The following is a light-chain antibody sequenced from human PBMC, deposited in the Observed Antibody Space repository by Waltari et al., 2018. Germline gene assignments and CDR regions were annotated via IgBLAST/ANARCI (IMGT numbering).Light chain of an antibody. Sequence: DIQMTQSPSSLSAYVGDRVTITCRASQGVSSWLAWYQQKPGKAPKLLIYKASSLQSGVPSRFSGSGYGTDFTLTISSLQPEDFATYYCQQYENVPFTFGPGTKLDIE. J-gene: IGKJ3*01. CDR2: KAS. V-gene: IGKV1-5*03. CDR1: QGVSSW. CDR3: QQYENVPFT.